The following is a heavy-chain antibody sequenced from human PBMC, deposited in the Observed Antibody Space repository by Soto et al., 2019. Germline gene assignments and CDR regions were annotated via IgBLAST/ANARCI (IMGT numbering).Heavy chain of an antibody. D-gene: IGHD6-13*01. CDR1: GGSISSYY. CDR3: ARGDSSWRKDYYYYGMDV. Sequence: PSETLSLTCTVSGGSISSYYWSWIRQPPGKGLEWIGYIYYSGSTNYNPSLKSRVTISVDTSKNQFSLKLSSVTAADTAVYYCARGDSSWRKDYYYYGMDVWGQGTTVTVSS. J-gene: IGHJ6*02. V-gene: IGHV4-59*01. CDR2: IYYSGST.